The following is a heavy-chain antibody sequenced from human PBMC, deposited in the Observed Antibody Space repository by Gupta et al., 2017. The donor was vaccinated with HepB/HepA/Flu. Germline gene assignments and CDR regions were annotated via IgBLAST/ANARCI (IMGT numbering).Heavy chain of an antibody. Sequence: EVQLLVSGGGLVQPGGSLRLSCPDSGFPCSSYAMSWVRQAPGKGLEWVSAISGSGGSTYYADSVKGRFTISRDNSKNTLYLQMNSLRAEDTAVYYCAKGRVVVSNWFDPWGQGTLVTVSS. J-gene: IGHJ5*02. CDR1: GFPCSSYA. D-gene: IGHD3-22*01. CDR3: AKGRVVVSNWFDP. CDR2: ISGSGGST. V-gene: IGHV3-23*01.